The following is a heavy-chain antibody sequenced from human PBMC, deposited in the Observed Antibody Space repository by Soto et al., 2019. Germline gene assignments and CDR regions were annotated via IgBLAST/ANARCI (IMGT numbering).Heavy chain of an antibody. D-gene: IGHD2-2*01. CDR1: GFTFSDYY. Sequence: AASVKVSCKASGFTFSDYYMHWLREAPGQGLEWMGWLNPKSGGTTYAQKFQGRLTLSRDTSINTAYMELSRLSIDDTALYYCARERYQVLSDGMDVWGQGTTVTVSS. CDR2: LNPKSGGT. CDR3: ARERYQVLSDGMDV. V-gene: IGHV1-2*02. J-gene: IGHJ6*02.